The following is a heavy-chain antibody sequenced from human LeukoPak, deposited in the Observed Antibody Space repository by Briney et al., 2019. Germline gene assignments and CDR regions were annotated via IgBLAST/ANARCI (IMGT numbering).Heavy chain of an antibody. CDR1: GYTFTSHY. V-gene: IGHV1-46*01. CDR3: ARVPRSGDRFDP. J-gene: IGHJ5*02. D-gene: IGHD2-15*01. Sequence: ASVKVSCKASGYTFTSHYMHWVRQAPGQGLEWMGLINPSGSSTLYAQKFQGRVTMTRSTSMSTAYMELSSLRSEDTAVYYCARVPRSGDRFDPWGQGTLVTVSS. CDR2: INPSGSST.